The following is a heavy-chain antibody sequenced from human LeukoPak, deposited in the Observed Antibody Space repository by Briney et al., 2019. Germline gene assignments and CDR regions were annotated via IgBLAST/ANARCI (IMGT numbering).Heavy chain of an antibody. Sequence: PSETLSLTCAVYGGTFSGYYLSWIRQPPGKGLEWIGEINHSGSTNYNPSLKSRVTISVDTSKNQSSLKLSSVTAADTAVYYCARGVYCSGGSCYEDYWGQGTLVTVSS. V-gene: IGHV4-34*01. CDR1: GGTFSGYY. D-gene: IGHD2-15*01. CDR3: ARGVYCSGGSCYEDY. J-gene: IGHJ4*02. CDR2: INHSGST.